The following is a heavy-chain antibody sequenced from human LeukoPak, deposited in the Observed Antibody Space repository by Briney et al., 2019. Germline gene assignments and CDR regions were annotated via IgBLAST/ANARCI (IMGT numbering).Heavy chain of an antibody. J-gene: IGHJ6*03. V-gene: IGHV4-39*07. CDR2: IYYSGST. Sequence: PSETLSLTCTVPGGSISSSNYYWGWIRQPPGKGLEWIGSIYYSGSTNYNPSLKSRVTISVDTSKNQFSLKLSSVTAADTAVYYCARWGYNWNGSYYYYMDVWGKGTTVTVSS. CDR3: ARWGYNWNGSYYYYMDV. D-gene: IGHD1-1*01. CDR1: GGSISSSNYY.